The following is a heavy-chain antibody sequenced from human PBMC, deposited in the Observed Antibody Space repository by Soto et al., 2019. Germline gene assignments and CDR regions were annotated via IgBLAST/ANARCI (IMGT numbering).Heavy chain of an antibody. CDR2: IYYSGST. CDR1: GGSISSGGYY. D-gene: IGHD3-10*01. Sequence: QVQLQESGPGLVKPSQTLSLTCTVSGGSISSGGYYWSWIRQHPGKVLEWIGYIYYSGSTYYNPSLKSRVTISVDTSKNQFSLKLSSVTAADTAVYYCARVSGGSGRRLFLDPWGQGTLVTVSS. J-gene: IGHJ5*02. CDR3: ARVSGGSGRRLFLDP. V-gene: IGHV4-31*03.